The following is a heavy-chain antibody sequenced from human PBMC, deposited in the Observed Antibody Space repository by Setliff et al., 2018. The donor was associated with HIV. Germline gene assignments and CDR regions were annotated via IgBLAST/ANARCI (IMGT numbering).Heavy chain of an antibody. Sequence: GGSLRLSCKPSGLHVRGAWMNWVRQAPGKGLEWVGRVKIDSDGGTIDYAAPVQGRFTISRDDSKNTLYLQMNSLKTEDTAVYYCTTDLGGSYHGWNYWGQGTLVTVSS. J-gene: IGHJ4*02. D-gene: IGHD1-26*01. CDR2: VKIDSDGGTI. CDR3: TTDLGGSYHGWNY. V-gene: IGHV3-15*01. CDR1: GLHVRGAW.